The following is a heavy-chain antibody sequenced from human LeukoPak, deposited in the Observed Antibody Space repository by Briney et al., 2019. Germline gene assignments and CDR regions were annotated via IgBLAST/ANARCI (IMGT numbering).Heavy chain of an antibody. V-gene: IGHV3-53*01. CDR2: IYSGGST. D-gene: IGHD3-10*01. J-gene: IGHJ6*03. CDR1: GFTVSSNY. Sequence: PGGSLRLSCAASGFTVSSNYMSWVRQAPGKGLEWVSVIYSGGSTYYADSVKGRFTISRDNSKSTLYLQMNSLRVEDMAVYYCAKDPMWFGEGDYKYYMDVWGRGTTVTVSS. CDR3: AKDPMWFGEGDYKYYMDV.